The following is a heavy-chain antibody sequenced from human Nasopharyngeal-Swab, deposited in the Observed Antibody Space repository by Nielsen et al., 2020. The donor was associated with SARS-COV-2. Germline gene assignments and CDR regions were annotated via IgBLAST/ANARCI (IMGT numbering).Heavy chain of an antibody. J-gene: IGHJ4*01. V-gene: IGHV3-11*01. CDR1: GLTFSDYY. D-gene: IGHD3-10*01. CDR3: ARVDTWSRLWSFDY. CDR2: ISSTTATI. Sequence: GGSLRLSCAASGLTFSDYYMSWIRQAPGKGLEWISYISSTTATIYYVDSVKGRFTISRDNAKRLLYLQINSLRAEDTAVYYCARVDTWSRLWSFDYWGQGTLVTVSS.